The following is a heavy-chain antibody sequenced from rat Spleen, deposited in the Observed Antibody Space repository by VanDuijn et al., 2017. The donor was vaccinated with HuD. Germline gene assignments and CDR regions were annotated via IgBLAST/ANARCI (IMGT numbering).Heavy chain of an antibody. CDR2: ISYSGST. D-gene: IGHD1-4*01. Sequence: EVQLQESGPGLVKPSQSLSLTCSVTGYSITSNYWVWIRKFPGNKMEWIGHISYSGSTRYNPSLKSRISITRDTSKNQFFLQFTSVTTEDTATYYCVRSVGYTYSFFDYWGQGVMVTVSS. CDR1: GYSITSNY. V-gene: IGHV3-1*01. J-gene: IGHJ2*01. CDR3: VRSVGYTYSFFDY.